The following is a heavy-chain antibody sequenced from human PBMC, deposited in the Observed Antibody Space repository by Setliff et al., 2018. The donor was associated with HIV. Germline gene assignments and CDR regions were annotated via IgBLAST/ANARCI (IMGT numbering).Heavy chain of an antibody. J-gene: IGHJ6*03. CDR2: IREDATSK. CDR1: GFSFGDYW. CDR3: ARAYYHHSGAYWSTDYYYSYIDV. V-gene: IGHV3-7*03. D-gene: IGHD3-22*01. Sequence: SLKISCACSGFSFGDYWMTWVRQAPGKGLEWVASIREDATSKYYVGSVKGRFTISRDNAKNSLYLQMDSLRAEDTAVYYCARAYYHHSGAYWSTDYYYSYIDVWGKGTTVTVSS.